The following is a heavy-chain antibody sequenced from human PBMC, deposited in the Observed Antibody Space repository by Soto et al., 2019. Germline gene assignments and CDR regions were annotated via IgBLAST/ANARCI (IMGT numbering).Heavy chain of an antibody. CDR3: ARGRWLLSYFDY. D-gene: IGHD2-15*01. J-gene: IGHJ4*02. V-gene: IGHV1-18*01. CDR2: ISAYNGNT. CDR1: GYTFTTYG. Sequence: ASVKVSCKASGYTFTTYGINWVLQAPGQELEWMGWISAYNGNTNYAQKLQGRVTMTTDTSTSTAYMELRSLRSDDTAVYYCARGRWLLSYFDYWGQGTLVTVYS.